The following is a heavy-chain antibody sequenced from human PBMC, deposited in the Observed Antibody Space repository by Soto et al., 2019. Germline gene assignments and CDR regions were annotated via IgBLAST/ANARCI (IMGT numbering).Heavy chain of an antibody. D-gene: IGHD3-3*01. CDR1: GGSISSSSYY. CDR2: IYYSGST. Sequence: PSETLSLTCTVSGGSISSSSYYWGWIRQPPGKGLEWIGSIYYSGSTYYNPSLKSRVTISVDTSKNQFSLKLSSVTAADTAVYYCARHEINYDFWRPFDYWGQGTLVTSPQ. V-gene: IGHV4-39*01. J-gene: IGHJ4*02. CDR3: ARHEINYDFWRPFDY.